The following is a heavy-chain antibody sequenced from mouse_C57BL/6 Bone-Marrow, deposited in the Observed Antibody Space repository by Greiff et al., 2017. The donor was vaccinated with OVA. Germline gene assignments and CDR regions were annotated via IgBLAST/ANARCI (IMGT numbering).Heavy chain of an antibody. J-gene: IGHJ1*03. CDR1: GFTFSDYY. Sequence: EVMLVESEGGLVQPGSSMKLSCTASGFTFSDYYMAWVRQVPEKGLEWVANINYDGSSTYYLDSLKSRFIISRDNAKNILYLQMSSLKSEDTATYYCARGQLGLDWYFDVWGTGTTVTVSS. V-gene: IGHV5-16*01. CDR2: INYDGSST. CDR3: ARGQLGLDWYFDV. D-gene: IGHD4-1*02.